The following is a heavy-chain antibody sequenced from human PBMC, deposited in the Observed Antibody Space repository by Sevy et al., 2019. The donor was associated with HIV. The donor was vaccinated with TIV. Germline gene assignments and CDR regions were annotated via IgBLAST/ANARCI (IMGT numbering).Heavy chain of an antibody. J-gene: IGHJ6*02. D-gene: IGHD1-1*01. Sequence: GGSLRLSCAASGFTFSSYDMHWVRQATGKGLEWFSAIGTAGDTYYPGSVKGRFTISRENAKNSLYLQMNSLRAGDTAVYYCARNQGYLGMDVWGQGTTVTVSS. CDR3: ARNQGYLGMDV. CDR2: IGTAGDT. V-gene: IGHV3-13*01. CDR1: GFTFSSYD.